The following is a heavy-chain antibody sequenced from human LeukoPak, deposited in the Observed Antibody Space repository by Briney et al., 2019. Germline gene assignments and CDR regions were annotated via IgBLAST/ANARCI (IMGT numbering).Heavy chain of an antibody. CDR2: IYSSGST. J-gene: IGHJ6*03. D-gene: IGHD4-17*01. V-gene: IGHV4-4*09. CDR3: ASTTTTYYSSFSYYMGV. CDR1: GGSISSYY. Sequence: PSETLSLTCTVSGGSISSYYWSWLRQPPGKGLEWIGYIYSSGSTNYNPSLNSRVTISVDTSKNQFSLKLTSVTAADTAVYYCASTTTTYYSSFSYYMGVWGKGTTVTVSS.